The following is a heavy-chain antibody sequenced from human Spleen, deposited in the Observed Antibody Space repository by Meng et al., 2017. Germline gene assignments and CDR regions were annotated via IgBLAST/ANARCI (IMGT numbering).Heavy chain of an antibody. V-gene: IGHV1-2*06. J-gene: IGHJ4*02. CDR3: ARDEDISAAGKLFGDY. CDR2: IDPKNGDT. CDR1: GYNVPDYY. Sequence: QVQLVQSGAEVKKPGASGKVSCNPSGYNVPDYYIHWVRQAPGQGLEWMGRIDPKNGDTHYAQKFQGRVTMTGDTSISTAYMDLSGLRSDDTAVYYCARDEDISAAGKLFGDYWGQGTLVTVSS. D-gene: IGHD6-13*01.